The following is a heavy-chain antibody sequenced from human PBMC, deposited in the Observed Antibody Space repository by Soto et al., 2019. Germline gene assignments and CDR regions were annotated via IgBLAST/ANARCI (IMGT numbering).Heavy chain of an antibody. J-gene: IGHJ6*02. CDR1: GGTFSSYA. V-gene: IGHV1-69*01. CDR2: IIPISGTA. Sequence: QVQLVQSGAEVKKPGSSVKVSCKASGGTFSSYAISWVRQAPGQGLEWMGGIIPISGTANYAQKFQGRVTIDADESTSTVAMELSSLKSKDTAVYFCARSQGSSTSLEIYYYYYYRMDVWGQGTTVTVSS. D-gene: IGHD2-2*01. CDR3: ARSQGSSTSLEIYYYYYYRMDV.